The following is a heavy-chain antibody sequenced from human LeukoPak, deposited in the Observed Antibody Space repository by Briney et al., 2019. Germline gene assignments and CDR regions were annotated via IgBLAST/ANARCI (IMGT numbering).Heavy chain of an antibody. V-gene: IGHV5-51*01. CDR1: GYRFTNYW. Sequence: PGESLNISCKGSGYRFTNYWIAWVRQMPGKGLELMGSIYPGDSDIRYSPFFQGQVTISADKSFTTAYLQWRSPKASDTAMYYCTRQGVYFSDSSAFYYWGQGTRVTVSS. CDR3: TRQGVYFSDSSAFYY. CDR2: IYPGDSDI. J-gene: IGHJ4*02. D-gene: IGHD3-22*01.